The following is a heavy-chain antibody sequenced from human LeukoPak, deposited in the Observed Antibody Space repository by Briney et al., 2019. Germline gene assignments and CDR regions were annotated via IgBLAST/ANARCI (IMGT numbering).Heavy chain of an antibody. Sequence: QTGGSLRLSCAASGFTVSSNYMSWVRQAPGKGLEWVSAISGSGGGTFYADSVRGRFTISRDNSKDTVYLQMNSLRAEDTAVYYCAKDYAGGWPKRGMDVWGKGATVTVSS. CDR1: GFTVSSNY. V-gene: IGHV3-23*01. D-gene: IGHD3-16*01. CDR2: ISGSGGGT. CDR3: AKDYAGGWPKRGMDV. J-gene: IGHJ6*03.